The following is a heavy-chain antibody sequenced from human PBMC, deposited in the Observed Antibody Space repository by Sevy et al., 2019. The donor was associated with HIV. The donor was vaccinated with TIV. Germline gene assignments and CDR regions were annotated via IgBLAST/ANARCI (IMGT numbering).Heavy chain of an antibody. CDR3: ARDIGGLGSF. D-gene: IGHD3-16*01. Sequence: GGSLRLSCAASGFTFSSYWMHWVRQAPGKGLVWVSRSNEDGSTTNYADSVKGRFTISRDNTKNTLYLQMHSLRAEDTAVYYCARDIGGLGSFGGKGTTVTVSS. V-gene: IGHV3-74*01. J-gene: IGHJ6*03. CDR2: SNEDGSTT. CDR1: GFTFSSYW.